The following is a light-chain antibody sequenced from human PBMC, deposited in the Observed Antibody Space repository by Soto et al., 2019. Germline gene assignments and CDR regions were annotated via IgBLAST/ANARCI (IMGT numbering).Light chain of an antibody. Sequence: EIVLTQSPATLSLSPGERATLSCRASHSVSRYLAWYQQKPGQAHRLIIYDASNRATGIPARFSGSGSGTDFTLSISSLEPEDFAVYYCQQRSNWPLTFGGGTKVEIK. CDR3: QQRSNWPLT. V-gene: IGKV3-11*01. J-gene: IGKJ4*01. CDR1: HSVSRY. CDR2: DAS.